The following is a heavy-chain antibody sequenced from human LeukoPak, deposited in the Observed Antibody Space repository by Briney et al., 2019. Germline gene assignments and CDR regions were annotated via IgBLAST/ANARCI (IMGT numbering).Heavy chain of an antibody. CDR3: ARSASRKTYYFDY. V-gene: IGHV1-24*01. CDR2: FDPEDGET. CDR1: GYTLTELS. J-gene: IGHJ4*02. D-gene: IGHD2-15*01. Sequence: ASVKVSCKVSGYTLTELSMHWVRQAPGKGLEWMGGFDPEDGETIYAQKFQGRVTITADKSTSTAYMELSSLRSEDTAVYYCARSASRKTYYFDYWGQGTLVTVSS.